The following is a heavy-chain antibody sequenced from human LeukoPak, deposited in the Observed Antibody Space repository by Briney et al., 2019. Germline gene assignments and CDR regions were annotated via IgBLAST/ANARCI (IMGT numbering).Heavy chain of an antibody. D-gene: IGHD6-13*01. CDR1: GFTFSSYS. V-gene: IGHV3-21*01. Sequence: PGGSLRLSCAASGFTFSSYSMNWVRQAPGKGLEWVSSISSSSSYICYADSVKGRFTISRDNAKNSLYLQMNSLRAEDTAVYYCARGQHRDYWGQGTLVTVSS. J-gene: IGHJ4*02. CDR3: ARGQHRDY. CDR2: ISSSSSYI.